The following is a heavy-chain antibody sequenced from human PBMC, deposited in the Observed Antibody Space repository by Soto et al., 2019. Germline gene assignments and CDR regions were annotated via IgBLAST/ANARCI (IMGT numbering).Heavy chain of an antibody. CDR2: ISAYNGNT. CDR1: GSTFTSYG. J-gene: IGHJ6*02. D-gene: IGHD3-3*01. CDR3: ARGGALTYYDFWSGYPESFHGMDV. Sequence: ASVKVSCKASGSTFTSYGISWVRQAPGQGLEWMGWISAYNGNTNYAQKLQGRVTMTTDTSTSTAYMELRSLRSDDTAVYYCARGGALTYYDFWSGYPESFHGMDVWGQGTTVTVSS. V-gene: IGHV1-18*01.